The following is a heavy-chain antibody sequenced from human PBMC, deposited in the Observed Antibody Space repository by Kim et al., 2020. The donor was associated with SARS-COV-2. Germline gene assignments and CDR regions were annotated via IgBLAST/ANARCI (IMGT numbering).Heavy chain of an antibody. CDR3: ARRQGGREIDY. CDR2: S. D-gene: IGHD1-26*01. J-gene: IGHJ4*02. V-gene: IGHV6-1*01. Sequence: SDYALSVKSRITINPDTSKNQFSRQLNSVTPDDTAVYYCARRQGGREIDYWGQGTLVTISS.